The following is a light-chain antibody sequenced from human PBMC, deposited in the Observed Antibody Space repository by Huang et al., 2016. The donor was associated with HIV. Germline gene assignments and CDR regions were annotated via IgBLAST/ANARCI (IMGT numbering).Light chain of an antibody. CDR1: QSVNSD. CDR2: GAS. J-gene: IGKJ4*01. V-gene: IGKV3-15*01. Sequence: EIEMTQSPVTLSVSPGQRATLSCRASQSVNSDLAWYQQKPGQAPRLLIYGASTRATGIAAKFNATGSGTEFSLSINNLQSDDFAVYYWQQYNDWPPLTFGGGTKVEI. CDR3: QQYNDWPPLT.